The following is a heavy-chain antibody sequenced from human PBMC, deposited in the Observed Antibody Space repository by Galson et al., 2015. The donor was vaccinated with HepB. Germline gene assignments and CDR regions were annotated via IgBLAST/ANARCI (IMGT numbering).Heavy chain of an antibody. CDR2: ISYDGSNK. CDR3: ARDRRAYSSSYLPWFDP. Sequence: SLRLSCAAPGFTFSSYAMHWVRQAPGKGLEWVAVISYDGSNKCYVDSVKGRFTISRDNSKNTLFLQMNSLRPEDTAVYYCARDRRAYSSSYLPWFDPWGQGTLVTVSS. V-gene: IGHV3-30*04. CDR1: GFTFSSYA. J-gene: IGHJ5*02. D-gene: IGHD6-13*01.